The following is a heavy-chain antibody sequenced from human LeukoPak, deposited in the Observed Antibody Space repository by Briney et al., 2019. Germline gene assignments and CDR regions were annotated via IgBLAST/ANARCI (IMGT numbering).Heavy chain of an antibody. CDR3: AKMTDSTPYSSGTFDS. J-gene: IGHJ4*02. CDR1: GFTLRSYA. Sequence: GGSLRLSCSASGFTLRSYAMGWVRQAPGKGLEWVSAISDTGDKTYYADSVKGRFTISRDNSRNTLYLQMSRLGAEDTALFYCAKMTDSTPYSSGTFDSWGQGTLVTVSS. V-gene: IGHV3-23*01. CDR2: ISDTGDKT. D-gene: IGHD3-10*01.